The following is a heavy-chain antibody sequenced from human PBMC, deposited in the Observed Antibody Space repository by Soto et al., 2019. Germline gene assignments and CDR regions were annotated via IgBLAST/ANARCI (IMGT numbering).Heavy chain of an antibody. D-gene: IGHD1-1*01. CDR1: GFTFSNAW. CDR2: IKRKTDGGTT. Sequence: GSLSLSCSASGFTFSNAWMSWVRQAPGKGMEWVGGIKRKTDGGTTDCAATVKGRFTISRDDSKKTLYLQMNSLKTEDTAVYYCTTDGPGSGYGMDXWGQGTSVTVS. J-gene: IGHJ6*02. V-gene: IGHV3-15*01. CDR3: TTDGPGSGYGMDX.